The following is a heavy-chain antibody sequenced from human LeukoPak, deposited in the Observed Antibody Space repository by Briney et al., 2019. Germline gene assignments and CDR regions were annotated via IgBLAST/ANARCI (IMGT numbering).Heavy chain of an antibody. D-gene: IGHD5-24*01. V-gene: IGHV1-69*13. J-gene: IGHJ4*02. CDR3: ARASKWTNFRRDGYNLDY. CDR2: IIPIFGTA. CDR1: GGTFSSYA. Sequence: ASVKVSCKASGGTFSSYAISWVRQAPGQGLEWMGGIIPIFGTANYAQKFQGRVTITADESTSTAYMELSSLRSEDTAVYYCARASKWTNFRRDGYNLDYWGQGTLVTVSS.